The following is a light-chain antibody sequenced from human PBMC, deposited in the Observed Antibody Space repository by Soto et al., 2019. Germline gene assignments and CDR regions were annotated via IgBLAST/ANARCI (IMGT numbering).Light chain of an antibody. Sequence: SVLTQPRSVSGSPGQSVTISCTGTSSDVGGYNYVYWYQQHPGKAPKLMIYDVSKRPSWVPDRFSGSKSGNTASRTISGLQAEYEADYYCFADAGSYTFYAYGTGTKVTV. CDR2: DVS. CDR3: FADAGSYTFYA. J-gene: IGLJ1*01. CDR1: SSDVGGYNY. V-gene: IGLV2-11*01.